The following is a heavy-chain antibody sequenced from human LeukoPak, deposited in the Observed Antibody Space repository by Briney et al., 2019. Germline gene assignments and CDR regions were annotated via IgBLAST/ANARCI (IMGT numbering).Heavy chain of an antibody. CDR1: GGSISSSSYY. CDR2: IYYSGST. CDR3: ARRGRMTTVTTATFDY. J-gene: IGHJ4*02. D-gene: IGHD4-17*01. Sequence: SXXLXLTCTVSGGSISSSSYYWGWIRQPPGKGLEWIGSIYYSGSTYYNPSLKSRVTISVDTSKNQFSLKLSSVTAADTAVYYCARRGRMTTVTTATFDYWGQGTLVTVSS. V-gene: IGHV4-39*01.